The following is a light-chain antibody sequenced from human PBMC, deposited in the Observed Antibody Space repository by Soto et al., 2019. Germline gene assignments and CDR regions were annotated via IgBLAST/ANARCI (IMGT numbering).Light chain of an antibody. CDR1: QSVSSSY. CDR3: QKYGSSQWT. J-gene: IGKJ1*01. CDR2: GAS. Sequence: ENVLTQSPGTLSWSPGERATLSCRASQSVSSSYLAWYQQKPGQAPRLLIYGASSRATGIPDRFSGSGSGTEVPLTISRLEPEDFAVYYCQKYGSSQWTFGQGTKVEIK. V-gene: IGKV3-20*01.